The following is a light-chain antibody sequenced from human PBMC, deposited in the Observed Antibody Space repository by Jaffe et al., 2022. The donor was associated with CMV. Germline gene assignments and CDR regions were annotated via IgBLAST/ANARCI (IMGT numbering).Light chain of an antibody. J-gene: IGKJ1*01. Sequence: EIVMTQSRLSLSVTPGESASISCRSSQSLLHSNGNNYLAWYLQKPGRSPQLLIYLGSTRASGVPDRLSGRGSGTDFTLNINRVEAEDVGIYYCMQALQTAWTFGQGTKVEIK. CDR1: QSLLHSNGNNY. CDR2: LGS. CDR3: MQALQTAWT. V-gene: IGKV2-28*01.